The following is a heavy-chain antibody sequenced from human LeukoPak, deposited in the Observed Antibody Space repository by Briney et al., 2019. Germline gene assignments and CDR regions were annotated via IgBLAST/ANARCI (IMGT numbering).Heavy chain of an antibody. CDR3: ARGRVVPAAMVYYYYMDV. V-gene: IGHV3-21*01. CDR1: GFTFSSYS. CDR2: ISSSSSYI. Sequence: GGSLRLSCAASGFTFSSYSMNWVRQAPGKGLEWVSSISSSSSYIYYADSVKGRFTISRDNAKNSLYLQMNSLRAEDTAVYYCARGRVVPAAMVYYYYMDVWGKGTTVTVSS. J-gene: IGHJ6*03. D-gene: IGHD2-2*01.